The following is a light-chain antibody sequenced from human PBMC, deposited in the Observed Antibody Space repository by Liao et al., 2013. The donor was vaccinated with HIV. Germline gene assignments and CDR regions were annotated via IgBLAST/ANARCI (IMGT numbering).Light chain of an antibody. J-gene: IGLJ1*01. CDR3: QVWDRGSAHPTV. CDR2: HGI. V-gene: IGLV3-1*01. CDR1: TLGDKY. Sequence: SYELTQPPSVSVSPGQTASITYSGRTLGDKYVCWYQQRSGQAPVLVIFHGIDRPSGISDRFSGSTSENTATLTISRAEAGDEADYYCQVWDRGSAHPTVFGPGTKVTVL.